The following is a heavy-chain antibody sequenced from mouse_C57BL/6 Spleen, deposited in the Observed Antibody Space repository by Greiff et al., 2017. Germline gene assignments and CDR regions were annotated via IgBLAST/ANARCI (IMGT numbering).Heavy chain of an antibody. CDR2: INPNNGGT. CDR1: GYTFTDYN. Sequence: DVQLQESGPELVKPGASVKIPCKASGYTFTDYNMDWVKQSHGKSLEWIGDINPNNGGTIYNQKFKGKATLTVDKSSSTAYMELRSLTSEDTAVYYCARSYDGYWYFDVWGTGTTVTVSS. CDR3: ARSYDGYWYFDV. J-gene: IGHJ1*03. D-gene: IGHD2-3*01. V-gene: IGHV1-18*01.